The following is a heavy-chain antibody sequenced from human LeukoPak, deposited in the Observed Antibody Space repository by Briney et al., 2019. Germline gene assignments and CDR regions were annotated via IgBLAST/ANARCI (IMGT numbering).Heavy chain of an antibody. CDR1: GFTFSNAW. CDR3: TTPLFGYSSGAGPRRMTRVDY. Sequence: PGGSLRLSCAASGFTFSNAWMSWVRQAPGKGLEWVGRIKSKTDGGTTDYAAPVKGRFTISRDDSKNTLYLQMNSLKTEDTAVYYCTTPLFGYSSGAGPRRMTRVDYWGQGTLVTVSS. CDR2: IKSKTDGGTT. J-gene: IGHJ4*02. D-gene: IGHD6-25*01. V-gene: IGHV3-15*01.